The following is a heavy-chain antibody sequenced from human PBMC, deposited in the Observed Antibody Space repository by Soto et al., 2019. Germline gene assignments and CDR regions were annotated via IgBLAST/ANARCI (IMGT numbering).Heavy chain of an antibody. CDR2: IYHSGST. Sequence: QLQLQESGSGLVKPSQTLSLTCAVSGGSISSGGYSWSWIRQPPGKGLEWIGYIYHSGSTYYNPALKRRATITVDRSKNQFSLKLSSVTAADTAVYYCAGGPGVARNYWGQGTLVTVSS. CDR3: AGGPGVARNY. V-gene: IGHV4-30-2*01. J-gene: IGHJ4*02. D-gene: IGHD5-12*01. CDR1: GGSISSGGYS.